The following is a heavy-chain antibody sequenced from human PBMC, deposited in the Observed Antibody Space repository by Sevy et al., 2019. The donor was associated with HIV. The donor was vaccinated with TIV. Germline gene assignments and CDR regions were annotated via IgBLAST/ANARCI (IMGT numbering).Heavy chain of an antibody. CDR2: ISSSSSTI. CDR3: ARKLTYYYDSSGYSAWGYFDY. D-gene: IGHD3-22*01. J-gene: IGHJ4*02. CDR1: GFTFSSYS. Sequence: GGSLRLSCAASGFTFSSYSVNWVRQAPGKGLEWVSYISSSSSTIYYADSVKGRFTISRDNAKNSLYLQMNSLRAEDTAVYYCARKLTYYYDSSGYSAWGYFDYWGQGTLVTVSS. V-gene: IGHV3-48*01.